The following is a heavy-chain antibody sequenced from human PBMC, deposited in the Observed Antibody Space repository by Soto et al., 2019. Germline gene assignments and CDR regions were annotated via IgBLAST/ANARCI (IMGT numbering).Heavy chain of an antibody. J-gene: IGHJ6*02. D-gene: IGHD6-19*01. CDR2: MNPNSGNT. CDR1: GYTFTSYD. V-gene: IGHV1-8*01. CDR3: ARVAHSDIAVAGTDLGMDI. Sequence: ASVKVSCKASGYTFTSYDINWVRQATGQGLEWMGWMNPNSGNTGYAQKFQGRVTMTRNTSISTAYMELSSLRSGDTAVYYCARVAHSDIAVAGTDLGMDIWGQGTTVTVSS.